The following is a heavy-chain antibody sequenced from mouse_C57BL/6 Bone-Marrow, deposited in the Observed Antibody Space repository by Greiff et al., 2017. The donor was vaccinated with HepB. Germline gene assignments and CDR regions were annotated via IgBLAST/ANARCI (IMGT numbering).Heavy chain of an antibody. CDR1: GFSLTSYG. J-gene: IGHJ2*01. V-gene: IGHV2-6*01. CDR2: IWGVGST. CDR3: ASAEGYDGYYFDY. D-gene: IGHD2-2*01. Sequence: QVQLQQSGPGLVAPSQSLSITCTVSGFSLTSYGVDWVRQSPGKGLEWLGVIWGVGSTNYNSAPKSRLSISKDNSKRQVFLKKSSMQTDDTAMYYCASAEGYDGYYFDYWGQGTTLTVSS.